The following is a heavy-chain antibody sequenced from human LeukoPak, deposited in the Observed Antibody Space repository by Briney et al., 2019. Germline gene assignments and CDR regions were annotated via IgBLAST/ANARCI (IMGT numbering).Heavy chain of an antibody. D-gene: IGHD2-2*01. Sequence: SVTVSCKASGGTFSNYAITRVRQAPGQGLEWMGGIIPVFGTASYAQKFQGRLTITADESTLTAYMELSSLRSEDTAVYYCARDCSSTNCYVSYYYYGMDVWGQGTTVTVSS. V-gene: IGHV1-69*13. CDR2: IIPVFGTA. J-gene: IGHJ6*02. CDR3: ARDCSSTNCYVSYYYYGMDV. CDR1: GGTFSNYA.